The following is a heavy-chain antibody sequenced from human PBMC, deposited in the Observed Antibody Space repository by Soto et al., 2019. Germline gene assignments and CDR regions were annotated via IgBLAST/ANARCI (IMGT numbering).Heavy chain of an antibody. D-gene: IGHD3-10*01. V-gene: IGHV5-51*01. Sequence: EVQLVQSGGEVKKPGESLRISCEGPGYNFKTYWIGWVRQRPGKGLEWMGMIYPRASDTKYSPSFQAQVTISTDRSINTAYLHWTSLKASDTAIYYCARQRFGETLGSFYGMDVWGQGTTVTVS. CDR3: ARQRFGETLGSFYGMDV. J-gene: IGHJ6*02. CDR2: IYPRASDT. CDR1: GYNFKTYW.